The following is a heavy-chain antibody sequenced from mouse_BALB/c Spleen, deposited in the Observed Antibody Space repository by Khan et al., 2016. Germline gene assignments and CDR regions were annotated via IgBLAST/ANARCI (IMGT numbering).Heavy chain of an antibody. D-gene: IGHD2-10*01. CDR1: GYTFSSYW. CDR3: ARAFYVHYYAMAY. V-gene: IGHV1-9*01. Sequence: QVQLQQSGAELMKPGASVKISCKATGYTFSSYWIEWVKQRPGHGLEWIGEILPGTGNTNYNEKFKGKATFTADTSSNTAYMQLSILTSEDAAFYYCARAFYVHYYAMAYWGQGTSVTVSS. CDR2: ILPGTGNT. J-gene: IGHJ4*01.